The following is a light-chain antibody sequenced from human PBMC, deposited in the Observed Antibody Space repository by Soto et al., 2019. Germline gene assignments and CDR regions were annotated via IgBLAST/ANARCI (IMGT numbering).Light chain of an antibody. CDR2: DAD. V-gene: IGKV3-15*01. CDR3: QQYNNWPAT. J-gene: IGKJ1*01. Sequence: EVLMTQSPATLSVSPGERATLSCRASQSIGSNLAWYQQKPGQAPRLLIYDADTRAAGIPARISGGGSGTEFTHTLTSLESEDFVIYFCQQYNNWPATFGQGTKVEIK. CDR1: QSIGSN.